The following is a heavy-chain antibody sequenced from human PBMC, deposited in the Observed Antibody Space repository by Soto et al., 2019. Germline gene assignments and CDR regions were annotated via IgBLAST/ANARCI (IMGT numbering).Heavy chain of an antibody. CDR2: INHSGST. CDR1: GGSFSGYY. J-gene: IGHJ4*02. V-gene: IGHV4-34*01. CDR3: ARGGALYPLSGSDFDY. D-gene: IGHD6-25*01. Sequence: PSETLSLTCAVYGGSFSGYYWSWIRQPPGKGLEWIGEINHSGSTNYNPSLKSRVTISVDTSKNQFSLKLSSVTAADTAVYYCARGGALYPLSGSDFDYWGQGTLVTVSS.